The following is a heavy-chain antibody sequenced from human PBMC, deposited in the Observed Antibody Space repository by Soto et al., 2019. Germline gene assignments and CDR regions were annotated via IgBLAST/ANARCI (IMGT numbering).Heavy chain of an antibody. J-gene: IGHJ4*02. CDR2: INAGYGNT. Sequence: GASVNVSCKASGYTFSSYAIHWVRQAPGQRLEWMGWINAGYGNTKSSQKFQDRVTISRETSASTAYMELTSLRSEDTAVYYCARDTGDGTSEFWGQGNMVTVSS. D-gene: IGHD1-1*01. CDR1: GYTFSSYA. V-gene: IGHV1-3*01. CDR3: ARDTGDGTSEF.